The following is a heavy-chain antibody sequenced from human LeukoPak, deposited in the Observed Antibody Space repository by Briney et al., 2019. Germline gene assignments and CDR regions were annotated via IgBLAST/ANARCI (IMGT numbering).Heavy chain of an antibody. Sequence: ASVKVSCKVSGYTLTELPMHWVRQAPGKGLEWMGGFDPEDGETIYAQKFQGRVTMTEDTSTDTAYMELSSLRSEDTAVYYCATDAALDSYYYGMDVWGQGTTVTVSS. J-gene: IGHJ6*02. CDR1: GYTLTELP. V-gene: IGHV1-24*01. CDR3: ATDAALDSYYYGMDV. D-gene: IGHD2-2*03. CDR2: FDPEDGET.